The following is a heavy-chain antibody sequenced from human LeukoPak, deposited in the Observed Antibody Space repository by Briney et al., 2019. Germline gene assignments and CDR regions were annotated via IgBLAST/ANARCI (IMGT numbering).Heavy chain of an antibody. V-gene: IGHV6-1*01. D-gene: IGHD3-3*01. Sequence: SQTLSLTCAISGDSVSSNSAAWNWIRQSPSRGLEWLGRTYYRSKWYNDYAVSVKSRIIINPDTSKNQFSLQLNSVTPEDTAVYYCARDRPPPYYDFWSGSQNWFDPWGQGTLVTVSS. CDR2: TYYRSKWYN. J-gene: IGHJ5*02. CDR1: GDSVSSNSAA. CDR3: ARDRPPPYYDFWSGSQNWFDP.